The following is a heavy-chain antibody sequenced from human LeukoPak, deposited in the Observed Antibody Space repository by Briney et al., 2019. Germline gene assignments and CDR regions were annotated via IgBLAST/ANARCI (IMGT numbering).Heavy chain of an antibody. V-gene: IGHV3-48*01. CDR2: ISSGGSVM. J-gene: IGHJ4*02. Sequence: GRSLRLSCGASGYTFSDYTMNWVRQAPGKRPEWISYISSGGSVMHYAASVKGRSTISRDNVENSLYLQMNSLRVEDTAVYYCTRDLEYWGQGVLVTVSS. CDR3: TRDLEY. CDR1: GYTFSDYT.